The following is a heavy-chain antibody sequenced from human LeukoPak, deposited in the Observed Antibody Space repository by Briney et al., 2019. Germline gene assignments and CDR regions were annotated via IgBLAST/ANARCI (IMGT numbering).Heavy chain of an antibody. Sequence: VASVKVSCKASGGTFSSYTISWVRQAPGQGLEWMGRIIPILGIANYAQKFQGRVTITADKSTSTAYMELSSLRSEDTAVYYCERAPRWYHTSYFDFWGQGLLVTVSS. CDR2: IIPILGIA. J-gene: IGHJ4*02. D-gene: IGHD2-15*01. CDR3: ERAPRWYHTSYFDF. V-gene: IGHV1-69*02. CDR1: GGTFSSYT.